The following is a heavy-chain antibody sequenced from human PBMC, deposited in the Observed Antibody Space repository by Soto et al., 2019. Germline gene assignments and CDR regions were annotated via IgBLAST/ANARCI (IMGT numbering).Heavy chain of an antibody. D-gene: IGHD2-8*01. CDR1: GGSISSYY. V-gene: IGHV4-34*01. Sequence: PSETLSLTCTVSGGSISSYYWSWIRQPPGKGLEWIGEINHSGSTNYNPSLKSRVTISVDTSKNQFSLKLSSVTAADTAVYYCARGNGWFDPWGQGTLVTVSS. CDR2: INHSGST. J-gene: IGHJ5*02. CDR3: ARGNGWFDP.